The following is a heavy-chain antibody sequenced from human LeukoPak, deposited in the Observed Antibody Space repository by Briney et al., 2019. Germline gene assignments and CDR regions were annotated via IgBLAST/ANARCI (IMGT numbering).Heavy chain of an antibody. J-gene: IGHJ4*02. CDR1: GISLSNYA. D-gene: IGHD3-10*01. Sequence: TGGSLRLSCVVSGISLSNYAMSWVRQAPGKGLEWVSYISERGGTTTYADSVKGRFTSSRDNSLNTMYLQMSSLRAEDTSVYFCAKRGVVIRGILVIGYHQEAYHYDYWGQGVLVTVSS. V-gene: IGHV3-23*01. CDR3: AKRGVVIRGILVIGYHQEAYHYDY. CDR2: ISERGGTT.